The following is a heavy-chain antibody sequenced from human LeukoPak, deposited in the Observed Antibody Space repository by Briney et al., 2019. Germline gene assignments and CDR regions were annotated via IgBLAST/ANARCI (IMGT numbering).Heavy chain of an antibody. V-gene: IGHV3-74*01. Sequence: PGGSLRLSCAASGFTFSSYWMHWVRQVPGKGLMWVSRINSDGSSTSYADSVKGRFIISRDNAKNTLYVQMNSLRAEDTAVYYCSTGSGHAFDIWGRGTMVTVSS. D-gene: IGHD3-10*01. CDR1: GFTFSSYW. J-gene: IGHJ3*02. CDR3: STGSGHAFDI. CDR2: INSDGSST.